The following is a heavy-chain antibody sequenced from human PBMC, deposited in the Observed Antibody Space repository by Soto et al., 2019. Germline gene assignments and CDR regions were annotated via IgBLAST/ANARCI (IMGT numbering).Heavy chain of an antibody. CDR2: ISSSSTI. V-gene: IGHV3-48*02. D-gene: IGHD3-22*01. Sequence: GGSQRLSCAASGFTFSSYSMNWVRQAPGKGLEWVSYISSSSTIYYADSVKGRFTISRDNAKNSLYLQMNSLRDEDTAVYYCARGLYYYDSRGYWGYWGQGTLVTVSS. CDR1: GFTFSSYS. CDR3: ARGLYYYDSRGYWGY. J-gene: IGHJ4*02.